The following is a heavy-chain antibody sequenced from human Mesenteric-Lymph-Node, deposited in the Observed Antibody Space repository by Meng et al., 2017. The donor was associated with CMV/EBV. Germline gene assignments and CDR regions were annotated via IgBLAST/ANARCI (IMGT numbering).Heavy chain of an antibody. CDR2: IKQDGSEK. CDR3: ARELPASWEPFDY. J-gene: IGHJ4*02. Sequence: GESLKISCAASGFTFSNYIMNWVRQAPGKGLEWVANIKQDGSEKYYVDSVKGRFTISRDDAKSSLYLQMSSLRADDTAVYYCARELPASWEPFDYWGQGTLVTVSS. V-gene: IGHV3-7*01. CDR1: GFTFSNYI. D-gene: IGHD1-26*01.